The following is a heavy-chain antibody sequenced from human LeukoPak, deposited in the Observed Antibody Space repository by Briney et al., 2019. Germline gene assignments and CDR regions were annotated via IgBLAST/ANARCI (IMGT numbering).Heavy chain of an antibody. CDR1: GFTFSSYD. Sequence: GGSLRLSCAASGFTFSSYDMHWVRQATGKGLEWVSAIGTAGDTYYPGSVKGRFTISRENAKNSLYLQMNSLRAGDTAVYYCARRLSRCGELLYYYYYGMDVWGQGTTVTVSS. D-gene: IGHD3-10*01. CDR3: ARRLSRCGELLYYYYYGMDV. J-gene: IGHJ6*02. V-gene: IGHV3-13*01. CDR2: IGTAGDT.